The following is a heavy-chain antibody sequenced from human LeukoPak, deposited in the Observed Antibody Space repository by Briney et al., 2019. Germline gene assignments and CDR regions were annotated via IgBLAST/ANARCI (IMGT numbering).Heavy chain of an antibody. Sequence: SETLSLTCTVSGGSISSYYWSWIRQPPGKGLEWIGYIYYSGSTNYNPSLKSRVTISVDTSKNQFSLKLSSVTAADTAAYYCARGIGYFDDWGQGTLVTVSS. CDR3: ARGIGYFDD. J-gene: IGHJ4*02. CDR2: IYYSGST. V-gene: IGHV4-59*12. CDR1: GGSISSYY. D-gene: IGHD3-10*01.